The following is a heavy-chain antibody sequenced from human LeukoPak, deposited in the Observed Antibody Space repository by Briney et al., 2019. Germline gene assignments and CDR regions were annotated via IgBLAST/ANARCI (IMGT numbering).Heavy chain of an antibody. V-gene: IGHV3-30-3*01. CDR1: GFTFSSYA. Sequence: GGSLRLSCAASGFTFSSYAMHWVRQAPGKGLEWVAVISYDGSNKYYADSVKGRFTISRDNSKNTLYLQMNSPRAEDTAVYYCAREGYSSSWYERNYFDYWGQGTLVTVSS. D-gene: IGHD6-13*01. J-gene: IGHJ4*02. CDR3: AREGYSSSWYERNYFDY. CDR2: ISYDGSNK.